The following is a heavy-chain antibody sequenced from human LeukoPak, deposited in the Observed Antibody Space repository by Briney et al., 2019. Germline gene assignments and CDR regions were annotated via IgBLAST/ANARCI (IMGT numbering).Heavy chain of an antibody. J-gene: IGHJ4*02. CDR3: ARADHDSGAYYADF. CDR2: ISYDGSNK. D-gene: IGHD3-22*01. V-gene: IGHV3-30*03. CDR1: GFTFSSYG. Sequence: GGSLRLSCAASGFTFSSYGMHWVRQAPGKGLEWVAVISYDGSNKYYADSVKGRFTISRDNSKNTLYLQMGSLRDEDTAVYYCARADHDSGAYYADFWGQGTLVTVSS.